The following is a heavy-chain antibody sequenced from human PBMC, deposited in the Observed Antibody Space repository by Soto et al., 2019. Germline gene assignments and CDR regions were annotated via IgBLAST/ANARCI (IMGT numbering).Heavy chain of an antibody. D-gene: IGHD3-3*01. V-gene: IGHV1-18*01. J-gene: IGHJ6*02. Sequence: ASVKVSCKASGYTFTSYGISWVRQAPGQGLEWMGWISAYNGNTNYAQKLQGRATMTTDTSTSTAYMELRSLRSDDTAVYYCARETLKGYDFWRIYYYYYGMDVWGQGTTVTVSS. CDR3: ARETLKGYDFWRIYYYYYGMDV. CDR1: GYTFTSYG. CDR2: ISAYNGNT.